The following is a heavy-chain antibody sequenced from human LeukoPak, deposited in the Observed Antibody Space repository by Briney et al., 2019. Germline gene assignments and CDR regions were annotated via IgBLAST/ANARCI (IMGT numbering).Heavy chain of an antibody. CDR1: GYTFTGYY. V-gene: IGHV1-2*02. J-gene: IGHJ6*02. D-gene: IGHD3-22*01. CDR2: INPNSGGT. Sequence: ASVKVSCTASGYTFTGYYMHWVRQAPGQGLEWMGWINPNSGGTNYAQKFQGRVTMTRDTSISTAYMELSRLRSDDTAVYYCARLLPHPHTYYYDSSGSMDMDVWGQGTTVTVSS. CDR3: ARLLPHPHTYYYDSSGSMDMDV.